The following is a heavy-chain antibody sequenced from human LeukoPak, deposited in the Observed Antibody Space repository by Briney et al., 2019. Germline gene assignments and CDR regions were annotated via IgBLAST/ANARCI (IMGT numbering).Heavy chain of an antibody. D-gene: IGHD1-14*01. CDR3: AKARHSLRMYYFDY. Sequence: GGSLRLSCAASGFTFSDYYMSWIRQAPGKGLEWVSAISGSGGSTYYADSVKGRFTISRDNSKNTLYLQMNSLRAEDTAVYYCAKARHSLRMYYFDYWGQGTLVTVSS. V-gene: IGHV3-23*01. CDR1: GFTFSDYY. J-gene: IGHJ4*02. CDR2: ISGSGGST.